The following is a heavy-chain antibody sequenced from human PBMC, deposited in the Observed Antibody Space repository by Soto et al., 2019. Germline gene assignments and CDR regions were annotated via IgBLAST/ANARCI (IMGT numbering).Heavy chain of an antibody. J-gene: IGHJ4*01. V-gene: IGHV4-34*01. Sequence: PSETLSLTCAVYGGSFSGYYWSWIRQPPGKGLEWIGEINHSGSTNYNPSLKSRVTISVDTSKNQFSLKVTSVTAADTAVYYCARAAGSYYKTFDYWGQGALVTVSS. CDR2: INHSGST. CDR3: ARAAGSYYKTFDY. D-gene: IGHD3-10*01. CDR1: GGSFSGYY.